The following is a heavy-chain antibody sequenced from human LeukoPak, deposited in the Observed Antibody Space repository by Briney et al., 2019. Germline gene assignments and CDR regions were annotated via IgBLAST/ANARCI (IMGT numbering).Heavy chain of an antibody. J-gene: IGHJ4*02. D-gene: IGHD3-3*01. Sequence: PSETLSLTCAVYGGSFSGYYWSWIRQPPGKGLEWIGEINHSGSTNYNPSLKSRVTISVDTSKNQFSLKLSSVTAADTAVYYCARFHYYDFWSGYRRANYFDYWGQGTLVTISS. V-gene: IGHV4-34*01. CDR2: INHSGST. CDR1: GGSFSGYY. CDR3: ARFHYYDFWSGYRRANYFDY.